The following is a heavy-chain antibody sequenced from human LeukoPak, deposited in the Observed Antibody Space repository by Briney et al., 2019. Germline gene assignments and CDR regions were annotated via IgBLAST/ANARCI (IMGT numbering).Heavy chain of an antibody. CDR2: LSASGGTI. CDR3: AKDFGGLD. V-gene: IGHV3-23*01. CDR1: GFTINNYA. J-gene: IGHJ4*02. D-gene: IGHD3-16*01. Sequence: GGSLRLSCAASGFTINNYAMSWVRQAPGKGLEWVSILSASGGTIYYADSVKGRFTISRDNSKNTLYLQMNSLRAEDTAVYYCAKDFGGLDWGQGTLVTVSS.